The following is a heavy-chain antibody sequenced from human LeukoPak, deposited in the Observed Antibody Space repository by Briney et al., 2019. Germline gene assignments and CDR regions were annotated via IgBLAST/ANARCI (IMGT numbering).Heavy chain of an antibody. J-gene: IGHJ4*02. Sequence: GGSLRLSCVASGLTFDDYGMSWVRQAPGKGLEWVSSISGSGGNTYYADSVKGRLTISRDNSKNTLYLQMNSLRAEDTAVYYCAKDRSLGSGYDFDYWGQGTLVTVSS. CDR2: ISGSGGNT. CDR3: AKDRSLGSGYDFDY. CDR1: GLTFDDYG. V-gene: IGHV3-23*01. D-gene: IGHD5-12*01.